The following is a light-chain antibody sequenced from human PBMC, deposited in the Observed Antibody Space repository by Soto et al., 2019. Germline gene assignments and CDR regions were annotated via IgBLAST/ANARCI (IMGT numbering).Light chain of an antibody. CDR2: DES. CDR1: QSVSSY. Sequence: EIVLTQSPATLSLSPGERATLSCRASQSVSSYLGGYQQKPGQVPRLLIYDESNRATGIPARFSGSGSGTDLTLTISSLEPEDFAVYYCQQRSNWPLTFGGGTKVEIK. CDR3: QQRSNWPLT. J-gene: IGKJ4*02. V-gene: IGKV3-11*01.